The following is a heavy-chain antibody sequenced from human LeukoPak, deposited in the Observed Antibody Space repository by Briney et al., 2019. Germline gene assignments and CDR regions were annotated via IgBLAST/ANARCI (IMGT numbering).Heavy chain of an antibody. CDR3: AREGTPLGISDY. J-gene: IGHJ4*02. Sequence: GGSLRLSCAASGFTFSSYAMHWVRQAPGKGLEYVSAISTNGGSTYYANSVKGRFTISRDNSKNTLCLQMGSLRAEDMAVYYCAREGTPLGISDYWGQGTLVTVSS. CDR2: ISTNGGST. V-gene: IGHV3-64*01. D-gene: IGHD7-27*01. CDR1: GFTFSSYA.